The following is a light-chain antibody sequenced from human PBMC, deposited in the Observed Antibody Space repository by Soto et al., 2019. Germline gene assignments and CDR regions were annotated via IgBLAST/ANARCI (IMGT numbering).Light chain of an antibody. CDR2: DAV. Sequence: EIELTQSPAALSLSPGERATLSCRASPSVSSFLVWYQQKPGQAPRLLIYDAVNRVTGIPARFSGSGSGTDFTLNISSLEPEDCAVYYCQHRSNWPRLTFGGGTKVEIK. CDR1: PSVSSF. J-gene: IGKJ4*01. CDR3: QHRSNWPRLT. V-gene: IGKV3-11*01.